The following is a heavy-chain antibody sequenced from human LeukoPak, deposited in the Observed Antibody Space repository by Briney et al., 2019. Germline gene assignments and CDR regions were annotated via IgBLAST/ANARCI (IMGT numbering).Heavy chain of an antibody. D-gene: IGHD6-19*01. CDR3: ARGSSGWYDVNAFDI. Sequence: SETLCLTCTVSGGSISSGDYYWSWIRQPPGKGLEWIGYIYYSGSTYYNPSLKSRVTISVDTSKNQFSLKLSSVTAADTAVYYCARGSSGWYDVNAFDIWGQGTMVTVSS. J-gene: IGHJ3*02. CDR2: IYYSGST. CDR1: GGSISSGDYY. V-gene: IGHV4-30-4*01.